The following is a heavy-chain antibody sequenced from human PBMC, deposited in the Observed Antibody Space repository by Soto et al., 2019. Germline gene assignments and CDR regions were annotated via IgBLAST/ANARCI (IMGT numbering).Heavy chain of an antibody. CDR1: GFPISSRSGY. Sequence: PSETLSLTCPVAGFPISSRSGYWGWKRQPPGKGLEGIGGIYYSGSTYYNPSLKRRVTISVATSKNQFSLKLSSVTAADTAVYYCASQFYSSSAPFDYWGEGTLVTVSS. V-gene: IGHV4-39*07. CDR3: ASQFYSSSAPFDY. D-gene: IGHD6-6*01. J-gene: IGHJ4*02. CDR2: IYYSGST.